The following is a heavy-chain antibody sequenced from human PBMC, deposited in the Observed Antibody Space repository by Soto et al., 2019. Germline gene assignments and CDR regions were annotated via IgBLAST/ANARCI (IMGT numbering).Heavy chain of an antibody. V-gene: IGHV3-33*08. Sequence: GGSLRLSCAASGFTFSSYGMHWVRQAPGKGLEWVAVIWYDGSNKYYADSVKGRFTISRDNSKNTLYLQMNSLRAEDTAVYYCARSPEGPNSSGYLFDYWGQGTLVTVSS. J-gene: IGHJ4*02. CDR3: ARSPEGPNSSGYLFDY. CDR1: GFTFSSYG. D-gene: IGHD3-22*01. CDR2: IWYDGSNK.